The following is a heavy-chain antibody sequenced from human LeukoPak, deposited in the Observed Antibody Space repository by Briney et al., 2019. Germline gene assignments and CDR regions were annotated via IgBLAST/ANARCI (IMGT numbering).Heavy chain of an antibody. CDR1: GYTFTGYY. V-gene: IGHV1-2*02. CDR2: INPNSGGT. D-gene: IGHD4-23*01. Sequence: ASVKVSCKASGYTFTGYYMHWVRQAPGQGLEWMGWINPNSGGTNYAQKFQGRVTMTRDTSISTAYMELSRLRSDDTAVYYCARDAHDYGGNPLSVWGQGTLVTVSS. J-gene: IGHJ4*02. CDR3: ARDAHDYGGNPLSV.